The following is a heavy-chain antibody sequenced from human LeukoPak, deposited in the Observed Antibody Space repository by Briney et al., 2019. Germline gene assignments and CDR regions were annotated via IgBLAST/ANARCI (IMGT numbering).Heavy chain of an antibody. CDR3: ARVADYTIKDYYYGMDV. V-gene: IGHV3-30*04. CDR1: GFTFSSYA. J-gene: IGHJ6*02. D-gene: IGHD3-3*01. CDR2: ISYDGSNK. Sequence: GGSLRLSCAASGFTFSSYAMSWVRQAPGKGLEWVAVISYDGSNKYYADSVKGRFTISRDNSKNTLYLQMNSLRAEDTAVYYCARVADYTIKDYYYGMDVWGQGTTVTVSS.